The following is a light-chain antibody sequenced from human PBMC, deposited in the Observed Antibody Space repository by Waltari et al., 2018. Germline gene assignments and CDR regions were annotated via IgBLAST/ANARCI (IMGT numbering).Light chain of an antibody. V-gene: IGKV3-20*01. J-gene: IGKJ1*01. Sequence: EIVLTQSPGTLSLSPGERVTLSCRASPSVSRALAWYQQKPGQAPRLLLYGASTRATGIPDRFGGSGSGTDFSLTISRLEPEDFAVYYCQHYVRLPVTFGQGTKVEIK. CDR3: QHYVRLPVT. CDR2: GAS. CDR1: PSVSRA.